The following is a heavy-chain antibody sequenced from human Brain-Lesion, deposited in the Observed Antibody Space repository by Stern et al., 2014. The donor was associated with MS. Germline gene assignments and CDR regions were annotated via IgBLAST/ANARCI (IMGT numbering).Heavy chain of an antibody. CDR2: FHPSGSA. CDR3: ASGYRIFDY. D-gene: IGHD5-18*01. V-gene: IGHV4-61*02. Sequence: DQLVESGPGLVKPSQTLSLTCNVSGGSISSGSDYWSWLRQPVGKGLQWIGRFHPSGSAYYTPSLKSRVTISTDTSKNQFSLELTSATAADTAIYYCASGYRIFDYWGQGILVTVSS. J-gene: IGHJ4*02. CDR1: GGSISSGSDY.